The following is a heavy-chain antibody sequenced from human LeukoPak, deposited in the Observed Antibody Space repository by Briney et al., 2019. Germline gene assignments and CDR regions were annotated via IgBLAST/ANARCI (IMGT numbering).Heavy chain of an antibody. J-gene: IGHJ5*02. CDR1: GFRFGRYG. CDR3: TRDREVTKGNWFGP. D-gene: IGHD4-17*01. V-gene: IGHV3-33*01. Sequence: GGSLRLSCAGSGFRFGRYGMHWVRQTPGKGLEWVAMIWYDGSKKNYADSVKGRFTMPRDNSKNTVYLEMNSLRVEDTAVYYCTRDREVTKGNWFGPWGQGTLVTVSS. CDR2: IWYDGSKK.